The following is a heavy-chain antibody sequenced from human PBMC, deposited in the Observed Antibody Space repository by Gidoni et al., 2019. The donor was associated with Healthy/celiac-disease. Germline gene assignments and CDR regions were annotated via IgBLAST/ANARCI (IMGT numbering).Heavy chain of an antibody. D-gene: IGHD3-3*01. J-gene: IGHJ4*02. CDR3: AKDGLYYDFWSGYSDY. V-gene: IGHV3-23*01. CDR2: ISGSGCST. CDR1: GFTFSSYA. Sequence: EVQLLESGGGLVQPGGSLRLSCAASGFTFSSYAMSWVRQAPGKGLEWVSAISGSGCSTYYADSVKGRFTISRDNAKNTLYLQMNSLRAEDTAVYYCAKDGLYYDFWSGYSDYWGQGTLVTVSS.